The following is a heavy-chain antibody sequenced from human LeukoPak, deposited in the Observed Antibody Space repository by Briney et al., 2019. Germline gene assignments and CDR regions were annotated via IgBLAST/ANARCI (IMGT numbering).Heavy chain of an antibody. D-gene: IGHD6-19*01. CDR3: AKVLQWTTFDI. J-gene: IGHJ3*02. Sequence: GGSLRLSCAASGFTFSSYGMSWVRQAPGKGLEWVSAISGSGGSTYYADSVKGRFTISRDNSKNTLYLQMSSLRAEDTAVYYCAKVLQWTTFDIWGQGTIITVSS. CDR1: GFTFSSYG. CDR2: ISGSGGST. V-gene: IGHV3-23*01.